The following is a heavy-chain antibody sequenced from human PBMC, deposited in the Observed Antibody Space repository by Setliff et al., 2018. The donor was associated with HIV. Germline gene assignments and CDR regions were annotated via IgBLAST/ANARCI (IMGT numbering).Heavy chain of an antibody. D-gene: IGHD4-17*01. CDR1: GFTFSSYW. CDR3: ARGPGSGDYSYYFDY. V-gene: IGHV3-7*03. Sequence: GGSLRLSCAASGFTFSSYWMSWVRQTPGQGLEWVANIKQDGSEKNYVASVKGRFTISRDDSENSLYLQMNSLKTEDTAVYYCARGPGSGDYSYYFDYWGQGTLVTVSS. CDR2: IKQDGSEK. J-gene: IGHJ4*02.